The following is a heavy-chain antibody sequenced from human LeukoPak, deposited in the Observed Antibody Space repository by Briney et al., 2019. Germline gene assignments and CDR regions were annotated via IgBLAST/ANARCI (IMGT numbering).Heavy chain of an antibody. CDR1: GFTFSSYG. J-gene: IGHJ3*02. CDR2: IRYDGSNK. Sequence: PGGSLRLPCAASGFTFSSYGMHWVRQAPGKGLEWVAFIRYDGSNKYYADSVKGRFTISRDNSKNTLYLQMNSLRAEDTAVYYCAKDGDYGDYVSAFDIWAKGQWSPSLQ. V-gene: IGHV3-30*02. D-gene: IGHD4-17*01. CDR3: AKDGDYGDYVSAFDI.